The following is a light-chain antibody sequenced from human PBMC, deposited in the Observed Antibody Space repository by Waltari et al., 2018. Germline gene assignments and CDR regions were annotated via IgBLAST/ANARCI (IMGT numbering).Light chain of an antibody. J-gene: IGLJ3*02. Sequence: SYELIQPPSVSVSPGQTGSITCSGEKLGDKFVCRYQQNPGQSPVLVIHQDSKRPSGIPERFSGSNSGNTATLTISGTQAMDEADYYCQAWDSSPQFGGGTKLTVL. CDR1: KLGDKF. CDR3: QAWDSSPQ. V-gene: IGLV3-1*01. CDR2: QDS.